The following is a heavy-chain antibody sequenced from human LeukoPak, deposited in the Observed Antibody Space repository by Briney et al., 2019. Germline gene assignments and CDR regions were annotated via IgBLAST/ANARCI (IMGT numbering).Heavy chain of an antibody. Sequence: GRSLRLSCTASGFTFGDYAMSWVRQAPGKGLEWVGFIRSKVYGGTTEYAASVKGRFTISRDDSKSIAYLQMNSLKTEDTAVYYCTRVWLQYFDYWGHGTLVTVSS. J-gene: IGHJ4*01. CDR2: IRSKVYGGTT. D-gene: IGHD5-24*01. V-gene: IGHV3-49*04. CDR3: TRVWLQYFDY. CDR1: GFTFGDYA.